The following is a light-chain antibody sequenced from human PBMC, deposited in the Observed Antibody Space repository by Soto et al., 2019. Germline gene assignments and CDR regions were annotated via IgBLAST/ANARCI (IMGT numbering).Light chain of an antibody. J-gene: IGLJ2*01. V-gene: IGLV2-8*01. CDR2: EVS. CDR3: SSYAGSNNVVV. Sequence: QSVLTQPPSASGSPGQSVTISCTGTSSDVGGYNYVSWYQQHPGKAPKVMMYEVSKRPSGVPDRFSGSKSGNTASLTVSGLQAEDEADYYCSSYAGSNNVVVFGGGTKLTVL. CDR1: SSDVGGYNY.